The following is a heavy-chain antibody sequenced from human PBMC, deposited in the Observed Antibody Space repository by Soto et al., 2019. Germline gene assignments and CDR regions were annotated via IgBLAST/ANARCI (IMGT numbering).Heavy chain of an antibody. CDR1: GYSFAGYW. V-gene: IGHV5-10-1*01. J-gene: IGHJ4*02. D-gene: IGHD3-22*01. Sequence: VAYLKISCKGSGYSFAGYWITWVRQKPGKGLEWMGRIDPSDSQTYYSPSFRGHVNISVTKSITTVFLQWSSLSASDTAMYYCARQRYDSDTGPNFQYYFESWGQGTPVTVSS. CDR2: IDPSDSQT. CDR3: ARQRYDSDTGPNFQYYFES.